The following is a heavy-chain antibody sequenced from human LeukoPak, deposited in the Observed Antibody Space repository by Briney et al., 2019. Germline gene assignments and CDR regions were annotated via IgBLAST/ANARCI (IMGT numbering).Heavy chain of an antibody. V-gene: IGHV4-39*07. CDR3: AREGRLRYFE. CDR1: GGSISSSSYY. CDR2: IYYSGST. J-gene: IGHJ4*02. D-gene: IGHD3-9*01. Sequence: SETLSLTCTVSGGSISSSSYYWGWIRQPPGKGLEWIGSIYYSGSTYYNPSLKSRVTISVDTSKNQFSLKLSSVTAADTAVYYCAREGRLRYFEWGQGTLVTVSS.